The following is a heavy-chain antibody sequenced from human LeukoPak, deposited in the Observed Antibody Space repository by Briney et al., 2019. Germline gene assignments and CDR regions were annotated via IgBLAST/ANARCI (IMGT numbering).Heavy chain of an antibody. Sequence: GESLKISCKGSGYSFTSYWIGWVRQMPGKGLEWMGIIYPGDSDTRYSPSFQGQVTISADKSISTAYLQWSSLKASDTAMYYCARQDYDFWSGYSGQNNWFDPWGQGTLVTASS. J-gene: IGHJ5*02. CDR1: GYSFTSYW. V-gene: IGHV5-51*01. D-gene: IGHD3-3*01. CDR2: IYPGDSDT. CDR3: ARQDYDFWSGYSGQNNWFDP.